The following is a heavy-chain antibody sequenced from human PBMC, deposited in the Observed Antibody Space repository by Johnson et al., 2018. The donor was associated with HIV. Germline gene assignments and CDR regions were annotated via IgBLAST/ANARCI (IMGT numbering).Heavy chain of an antibody. CDR2: IYSGGST. J-gene: IGHJ3*02. D-gene: IGHD5-18*01. Sequence: VQLVESGGGLVQPGGSLRLSCAASGFTVSSNYMSWVRQAPGKGVEWVSVIYSGGSTYYADSVKGRFTISRDNSKNTLYLQMNSLRVDDTAIYYCARAYTYGAFDIWGQGTMVTVSS. V-gene: IGHV3-66*01. CDR1: GFTVSSNY. CDR3: ARAYTYGAFDI.